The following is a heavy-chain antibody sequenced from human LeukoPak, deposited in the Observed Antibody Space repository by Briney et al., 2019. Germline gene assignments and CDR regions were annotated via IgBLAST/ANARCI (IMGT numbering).Heavy chain of an antibody. CDR3: ARDVIYGAFDI. CDR1: GFTVSSNY. J-gene: IGHJ3*02. Sequence: GGSLRLSCAASGFTVSSNYMSWVRQAPGKGLEWVSVIYNSGNTYYADSVKGRFTISRDNSKNTLYLQMSSLRAEDTAVYYCARDVIYGAFDIWGQGTMVTVSS. CDR2: IYNSGNT. V-gene: IGHV3-53*01. D-gene: IGHD2/OR15-2a*01.